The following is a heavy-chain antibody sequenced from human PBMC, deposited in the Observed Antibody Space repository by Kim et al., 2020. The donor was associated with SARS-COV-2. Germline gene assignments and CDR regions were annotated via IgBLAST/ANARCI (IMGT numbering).Heavy chain of an antibody. CDR2: TA. V-gene: IGHV1-69*01. J-gene: IGHJ5*02. CDR3: ARGTVTGWWP. Sequence: TASYAQKFQGRVTITADESTSTAYMELSSLRSEDTAVYYCARGTVTGWWPWGQGTLVTVSS. D-gene: IGHD4-17*01.